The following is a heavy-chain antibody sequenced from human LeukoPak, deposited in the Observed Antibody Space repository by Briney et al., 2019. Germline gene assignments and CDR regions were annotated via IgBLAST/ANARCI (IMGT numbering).Heavy chain of an antibody. D-gene: IGHD6-19*01. CDR3: AKDAHSSGWFTGGYYFDY. CDR1: GFTFSDYY. J-gene: IGHJ4*02. V-gene: IGHV3-30*18. CDR2: ISYDGSNK. Sequence: GGSLRLSCAASGFTFSDYYMSWIRQAPGKGLEWVAVISYDGSNKYYADSVKGRFTISRDNSKNTLYLQMNSLRAEDTAVYYCAKDAHSSGWFTGGYYFDYWGQGTLVTVSS.